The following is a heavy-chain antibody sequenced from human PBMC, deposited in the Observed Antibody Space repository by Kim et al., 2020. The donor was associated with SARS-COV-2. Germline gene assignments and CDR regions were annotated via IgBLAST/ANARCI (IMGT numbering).Heavy chain of an antibody. J-gene: IGHJ4*02. Sequence: ISDSGVRTHNADPVKGRFTISRDNSKSTLFLQMNSLRAEDTAVYYCEASDYWGQGSLVTVSS. CDR2: ISDSGVRT. CDR3: EASDY. V-gene: IGHV3-23*01.